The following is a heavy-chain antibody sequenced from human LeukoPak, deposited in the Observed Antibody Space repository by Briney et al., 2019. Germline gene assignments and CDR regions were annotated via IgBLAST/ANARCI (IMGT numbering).Heavy chain of an antibody. V-gene: IGHV4-59*01. CDR2: IYYSGST. Sequence: SETLSLTCTVSGGSISSYYWSWIRQPPGKGLEWIGYIYYSGSTNYNPSLKSRVTISVDTSKNQFSLKLSSVTAADTAVYYCARSIAAAGTSLPYYYYYYMDVWGKGTTVTVSS. J-gene: IGHJ6*03. CDR1: GGSISSYY. D-gene: IGHD6-13*01. CDR3: ARSIAAAGTSLPYYYYYYMDV.